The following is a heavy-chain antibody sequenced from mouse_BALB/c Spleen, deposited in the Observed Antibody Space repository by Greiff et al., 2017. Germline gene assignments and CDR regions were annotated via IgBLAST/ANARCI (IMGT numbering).Heavy chain of an antibody. D-gene: IGHD1-1*02. Sequence: EVMLVESGGGLVKPGGSLKLSCAASGFTFSSYTMSWVRQTPEKRLEWVATISSGGGNTYYPDSVKGRFTISRDNAKNNLYLQMSSLRSEDTALYYCARYGNSFDYWGQGTTLSLL. CDR2: ISSGGGNT. J-gene: IGHJ2*01. CDR1: GFTFSSYT. CDR3: ARYGNSFDY. V-gene: IGHV5-9*03.